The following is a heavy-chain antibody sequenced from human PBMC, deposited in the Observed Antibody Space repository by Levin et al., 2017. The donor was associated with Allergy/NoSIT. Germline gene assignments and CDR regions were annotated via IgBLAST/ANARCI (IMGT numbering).Heavy chain of an antibody. CDR2: SNIDGSST. CDR1: GFTFSSYW. J-gene: IGHJ3*02. CDR3: AREPPSAFDI. D-gene: IGHD2-2*01. V-gene: IGHV3-74*01. Sequence: GGSLRLSCAASGFTFSSYWMHWVRQAPGKGLVWVSRSNIDGSSTTYADSVKGRFTISRDNVKNSLYLQMNSLRAEDTAVYYCAREPPSAFDIWGQGTMVTVSS.